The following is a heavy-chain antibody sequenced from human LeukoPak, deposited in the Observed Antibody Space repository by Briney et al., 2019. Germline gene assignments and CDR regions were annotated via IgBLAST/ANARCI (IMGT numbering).Heavy chain of an antibody. J-gene: IGHJ4*02. CDR3: ARGCSGYDCSTLFDY. V-gene: IGHV3-13*05. CDR2: IGTAGDP. Sequence: GGTLTLFCTASVFTYNSCDMHGLRRATGKGLEWVSAIGTAGDPYYPGSVKGRFTISRENAKNSLYLQMNSLRAEDTAVYYCARGCSGYDCSTLFDYWGQGTLITVSS. CDR1: VFTYNSCD. D-gene: IGHD5-12*01.